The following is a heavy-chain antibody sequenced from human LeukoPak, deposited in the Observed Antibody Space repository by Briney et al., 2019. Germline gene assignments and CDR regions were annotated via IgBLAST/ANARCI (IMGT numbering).Heavy chain of an antibody. CDR3: ARDTGYCSGGSCYSGWFDP. CDR2: INPNSGGT. Sequence: GASVKVSCKASGYTFTGYYMHWVRQAPGQGLEWMGWINPNSGGTNYAQKFQGRVTMTRDTSISTAYMELSRLRSDDTAVYYCARDTGYCSGGSCYSGWFDPWGQGTLVTVSS. V-gene: IGHV1-2*02. J-gene: IGHJ5*02. D-gene: IGHD2-15*01. CDR1: GYTFTGYY.